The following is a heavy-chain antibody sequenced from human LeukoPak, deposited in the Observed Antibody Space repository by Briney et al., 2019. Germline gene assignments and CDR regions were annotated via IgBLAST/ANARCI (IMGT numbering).Heavy chain of an antibody. V-gene: IGHV3-30*03. J-gene: IGHJ4*02. CDR2: ISYDGNIK. D-gene: IGHD2-21*01. Sequence: GGSLRLSYAASGFTFTSYNFHRVRQAPGKGLQWVGFISYDGNIKYEDSVKGRFTISRDNSKNTLYLQMNSLRAEDTAMYYCGTDSVGGGKDRFDCWGQGTLVTVSS. CDR1: GFTFTSYN. CDR3: GTDSVGGGKDRFDC.